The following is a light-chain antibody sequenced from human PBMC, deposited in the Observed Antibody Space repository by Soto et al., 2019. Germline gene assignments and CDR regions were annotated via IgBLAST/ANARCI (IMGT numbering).Light chain of an antibody. CDR2: DAS. CDR3: QQYKTFWT. V-gene: IGKV1-5*01. J-gene: IGKJ1*01. Sequence: DIQMTQSPSTLSASVGDRVTITCRASQSISSRLAWFQQKPERAPRVLIYDASSLESGVPSRFSGSGSGTEFTLTISSLQPDDFATYYCQQYKTFWTLGQGTKVDIK. CDR1: QSISSR.